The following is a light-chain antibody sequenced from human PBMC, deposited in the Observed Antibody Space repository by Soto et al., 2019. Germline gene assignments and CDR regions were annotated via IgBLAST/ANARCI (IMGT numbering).Light chain of an antibody. CDR1: SSNIGGNS. CDR3: SSKTSSRTPFV. V-gene: IGLV2-14*01. CDR2: EVN. J-gene: IGLJ1*01. Sequence: QSVLTQPPSVSAAPGQKVTISCSGSSSNIGGNSVSWYQQHPGNAPRLMIYEVNNRPSGVPNRFSGSKSGNTASLTISGLQAEDEADYYCSSKTSSRTPFVFGTGTKVTVL.